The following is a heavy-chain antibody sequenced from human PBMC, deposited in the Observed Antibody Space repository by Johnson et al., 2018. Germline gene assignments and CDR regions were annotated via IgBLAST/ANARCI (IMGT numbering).Heavy chain of an antibody. V-gene: IGHV3-13*01. Sequence: EQLVESGGGLVQPGGSLRLSCAASGFTFSSYDMHWVRQATGKGLEWVSAIGTAGDTYYPGSVTGRFPLSRENDKNSLYLQMNSLRAEDTAVYYCAGGIVVVVAGGDAFDIWGQGTMVTVSS. J-gene: IGHJ3*02. D-gene: IGHD2-15*01. CDR2: IGTAGDT. CDR1: GFTFSSYD. CDR3: AGGIVVVVAGGDAFDI.